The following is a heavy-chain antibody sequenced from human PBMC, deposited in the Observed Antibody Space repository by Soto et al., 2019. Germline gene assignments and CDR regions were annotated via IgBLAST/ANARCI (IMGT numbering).Heavy chain of an antibody. J-gene: IGHJ6*02. D-gene: IGHD2-15*01. CDR2: INPNSGGT. Sequence: SVKVSFKASGSTFTGYYMHWVRQAPGQGLEWMGWINPNSGGTNYAQKFQGWVTMTRDTSISTAYMELSRLRSDDTAVYYCARVGGEGYYGMDVWGQGTTVTVSS. V-gene: IGHV1-2*04. CDR3: ARVGGEGYYGMDV. CDR1: GSTFTGYY.